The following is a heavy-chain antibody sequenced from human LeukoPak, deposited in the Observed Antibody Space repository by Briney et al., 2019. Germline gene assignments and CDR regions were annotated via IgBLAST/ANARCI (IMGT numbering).Heavy chain of an antibody. V-gene: IGHV3-23*01. Sequence: GGSLRLSCAASGFTFSSYAMSWVRQAPGKGLEWVSAISGSGGSTYYADSVMGRFTISRDSSKNTLYLQMNSLRAEDTAVYYCAKRSSRDTAQYYWGQGTLVTVSS. CDR2: ISGSGGST. D-gene: IGHD5-18*01. CDR3: AKRSSRDTAQYY. CDR1: GFTFSSYA. J-gene: IGHJ4*02.